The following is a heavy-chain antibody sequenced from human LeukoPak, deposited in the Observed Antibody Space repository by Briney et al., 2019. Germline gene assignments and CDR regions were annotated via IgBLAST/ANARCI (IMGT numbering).Heavy chain of an antibody. CDR1: GFTFSSYS. V-gene: IGHV3-21*01. D-gene: IGHD1-26*01. Sequence: GGALILSCAASGFTFSSYSMNWVRQAPGKGLEWVSSIINSSSYIYYADSVKGRFTISRDNAKYSLHLQMSSLRAEDTAVYYRARNHPRYSGSYGYWGQGTLVTVSS. CDR3: ARNHPRYSGSYGY. CDR2: IINSSSYI. J-gene: IGHJ4*02.